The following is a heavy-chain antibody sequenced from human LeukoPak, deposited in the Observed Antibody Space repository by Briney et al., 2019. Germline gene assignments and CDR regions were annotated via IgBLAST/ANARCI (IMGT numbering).Heavy chain of an antibody. CDR1: GFTFSSYA. CDR3: AKVYCSGAGCYSYYYYGMDV. V-gene: IGHV3-30-3*01. CDR2: ISYDGSNE. J-gene: IGHJ6*02. D-gene: IGHD2-15*01. Sequence: PGRSLRLSCAASGFTFSSYAMHWVRQAPGKGLEWVAVISYDGSNEYHADSVKGRFTISRDNSKNTLYLQMNSLRAEDTAVYYCAKVYCSGAGCYSYYYYGMDVWGHATTVTVSS.